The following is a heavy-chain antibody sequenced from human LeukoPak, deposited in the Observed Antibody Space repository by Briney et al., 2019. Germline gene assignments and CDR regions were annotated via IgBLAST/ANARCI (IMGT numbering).Heavy chain of an antibody. V-gene: IGHV4-39*07. D-gene: IGHD6-13*01. Sequence: SETLSLTCTVSGGSISSTYYWDWIRQPPGKGLEWIGSIYYSGTTYYNPSLKSRVTISVDTSKNQFSLKLSSVTAADTAVYYCARDDVEYSSSWEPFDYWGQGTLVTVSS. CDR1: GGSISSTYY. J-gene: IGHJ4*02. CDR2: IYYSGTT. CDR3: ARDDVEYSSSWEPFDY.